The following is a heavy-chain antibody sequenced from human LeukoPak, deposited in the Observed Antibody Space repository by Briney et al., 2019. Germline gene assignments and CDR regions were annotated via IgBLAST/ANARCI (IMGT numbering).Heavy chain of an antibody. CDR1: GYSFTSYW. CDR3: ARHLSIAVDADRRFDS. V-gene: IGHV5-51*01. J-gene: IGHJ4*02. D-gene: IGHD6-19*01. CDR2: IYPGDSDT. Sequence: GESLKISCKGSGYSFTSYWIGWVRQMPGKGLEWMGIIYPGDSDTRYSPSFQGQVTISADKSISTAYLQWSSLKASDTAMYYCARHLSIAVDADRRFDSWGQGTLVTVSS.